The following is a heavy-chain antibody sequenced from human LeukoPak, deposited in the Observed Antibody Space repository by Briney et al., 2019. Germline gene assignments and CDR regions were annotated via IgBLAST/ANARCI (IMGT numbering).Heavy chain of an antibody. Sequence: PSETLSLTCTVSGGSISSSSYYWGWIRQPPGKGLEWIGSIYYSGSTYYNPSLKSRVTISVDTSKNQFSLKLSSVTAADTAVYYCATAYYYDSSGYRYWGQGTLVTVSS. CDR1: GGSISSSSYY. D-gene: IGHD3-22*01. V-gene: IGHV4-39*07. J-gene: IGHJ4*02. CDR3: ATAYYYDSSGYRY. CDR2: IYYSGST.